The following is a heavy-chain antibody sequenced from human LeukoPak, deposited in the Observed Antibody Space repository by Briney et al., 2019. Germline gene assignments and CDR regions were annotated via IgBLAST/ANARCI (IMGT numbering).Heavy chain of an antibody. CDR2: IKEDGSDK. J-gene: IGHJ4*02. D-gene: IGHD3-10*01. V-gene: IGHV3-7*01. CDR3: ARHFSYGSGSSRTLVHY. CDR1: GFTFSKYW. Sequence: GGSLTLSCAASGFTFSKYWMTWVRQAPGKGLEWVANIKEDGSDKYYVDSVKGRYTISRDNAKNSLYLQMSSLRAEDTAVYYCARHFSYGSGSSRTLVHYWGQGTLVIVSS.